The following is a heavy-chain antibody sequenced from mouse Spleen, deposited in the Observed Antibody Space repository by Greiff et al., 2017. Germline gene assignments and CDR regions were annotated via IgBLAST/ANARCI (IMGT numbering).Heavy chain of an antibody. J-gene: IGHJ2*01. CDR3: TRKEVYYYGSSWN. Sequence: QVQLQQSGAELVRPGASVTLSCKASGYTFTDYEMHWVKQTPVHGLEWIGAIDPETGGTAYNQKFKGKAILTADKSSSTAYMELRSLTSEDSAVYYCTRKEVYYYGSSWNWGQGTTLTVSS. CDR2: IDPETGGT. CDR1: GYTFTDYE. V-gene: IGHV1-15*01. D-gene: IGHD1-1*01.